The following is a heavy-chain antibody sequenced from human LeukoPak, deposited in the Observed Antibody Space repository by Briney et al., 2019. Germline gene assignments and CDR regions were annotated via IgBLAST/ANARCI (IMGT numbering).Heavy chain of an antibody. CDR2: IIPIFGTA. D-gene: IGHD6-6*01. V-gene: IGHV1-69*05. Sequence: SVKVSCKASGGTFSSYAISWVRQAPGQGLEWMGRIIPIFGTANYAQKFQGRVTITTDESTSTAYMELSSLRSEDTAVYYCAREAGIAARQFDYWGQGTLVTVSS. CDR3: AREAGIAARQFDY. CDR1: GGTFSSYA. J-gene: IGHJ4*02.